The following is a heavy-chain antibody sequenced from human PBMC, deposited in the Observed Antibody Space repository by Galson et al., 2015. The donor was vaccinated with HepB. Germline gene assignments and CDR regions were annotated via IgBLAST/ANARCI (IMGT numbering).Heavy chain of an antibody. Sequence: SLRLSCAASGFTFSSYGMHWVRQAPGKGLEWVAVIWYDGSNRYYADSVKGRFTISRDNSKNTLYLQMNSLRAEDTAVYYCARGDEAFDIWGQGTMVTVSS. J-gene: IGHJ3*02. CDR1: GFTFSSYG. CDR3: ARGDEAFDI. V-gene: IGHV3-33*01. D-gene: IGHD1-26*01. CDR2: IWYDGSNR.